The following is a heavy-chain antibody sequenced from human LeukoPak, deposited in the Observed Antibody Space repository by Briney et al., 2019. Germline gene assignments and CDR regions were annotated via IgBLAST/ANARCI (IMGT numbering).Heavy chain of an antibody. CDR1: GFTFSEHD. J-gene: IGHJ4*02. CDR3: ARAISAMVADN. D-gene: IGHD5-18*01. V-gene: IGHV3-66*01. Sequence: GGSLRLSCAASGFTFSEHDMSWVRQAPGKGLEWVSVIYSGGSTYYADSVKGRFTISRDNSKNTLYLQMNSLRAEDTAVYYCARAISAMVADNWGQGTLVTVSS. CDR2: IYSGGST.